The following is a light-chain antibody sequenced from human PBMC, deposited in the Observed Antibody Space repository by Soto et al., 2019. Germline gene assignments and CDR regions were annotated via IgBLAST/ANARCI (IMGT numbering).Light chain of an antibody. CDR3: QQHGSSPVS. Sequence: EIVLTQSPGTLSLSPGERATLSCRASQSVSNNYLAWYQQKPGQAPRFLMYGASSRATGTPDRFSGSGSGTDFTLTISRLEPEDDAVYYCQQHGSSPVSFGPGTKVDIK. CDR1: QSVSNNY. V-gene: IGKV3-20*01. J-gene: IGKJ3*01. CDR2: GAS.